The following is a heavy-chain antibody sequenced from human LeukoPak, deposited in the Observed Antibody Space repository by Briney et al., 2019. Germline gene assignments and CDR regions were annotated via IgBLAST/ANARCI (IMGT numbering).Heavy chain of an antibody. CDR3: ARDGPLGSGSYYNSQPY. CDR1: GGSISSGSYY. J-gene: IGHJ4*02. V-gene: IGHV4-61*09. CDR2: IYTSGST. Sequence: SETLSLTCTVSGGSISSGSYYLSWIRQPAGKGLEWIGHIYTSGSTNYNPSLKSRVTISVDTSKNQFSLKLSSVTAADTAVYYCARDGPLGSGSYYNSQPYWGQGTLVTVSS. D-gene: IGHD3-10*01.